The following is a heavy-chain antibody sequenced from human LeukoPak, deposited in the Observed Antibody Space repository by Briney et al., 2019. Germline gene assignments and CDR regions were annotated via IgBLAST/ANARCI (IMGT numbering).Heavy chain of an antibody. D-gene: IGHD3-3*01. CDR1: GGSISSYY. Sequence: SETLSLTCTVSGGSISSYYWSWIRQPAGKGLEWIGRIYTSGSTNYNPSLKSRVTMSVDTSKNQFSLKLSSVTAADTAVYYCAGLVRLDDFWSGYFYDYWGQGTLVTVSS. CDR2: IYTSGST. V-gene: IGHV4-4*07. J-gene: IGHJ4*02. CDR3: AGLVRLDDFWSGYFYDY.